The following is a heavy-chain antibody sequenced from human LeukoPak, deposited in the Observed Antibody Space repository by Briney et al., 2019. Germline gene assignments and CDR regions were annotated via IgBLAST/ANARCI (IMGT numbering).Heavy chain of an antibody. J-gene: IGHJ1*01. Sequence: SETLSLTCTVSGASISSYYWNWIRQPPGKGLEWIGYIYYNGNTIYNDSLRSRVTISADTSKNHFSLKLTSVTAADAARYFCASLQTHGGNYIEHWGQGILVTVPS. V-gene: IGHV4-59*08. CDR1: GASISSYY. CDR2: IYYNGNT. D-gene: IGHD4-23*01. CDR3: ASLQTHGGNYIEH.